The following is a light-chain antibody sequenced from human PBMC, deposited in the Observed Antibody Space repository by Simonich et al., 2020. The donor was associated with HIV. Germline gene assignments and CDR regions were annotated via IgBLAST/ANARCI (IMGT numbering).Light chain of an antibody. V-gene: IGKV3-15*01. J-gene: IGKJ1*01. CDR1: QSVRSN. Sequence: EIVMTQSPVTLSVSPGERATLTSRASQSVRSNLAWYQQKPCPATRLLVYGASTRATGIPARFSGRGSVTDFTLTISSLQSEAFAVYYCQQYNNWWTFGQGTKLEIK. CDR2: GAS. CDR3: QQYNNWWT.